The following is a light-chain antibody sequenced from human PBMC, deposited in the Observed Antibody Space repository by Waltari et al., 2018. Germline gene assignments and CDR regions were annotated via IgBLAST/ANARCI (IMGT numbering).Light chain of an antibody. CDR2: KAS. CDR1: QSISHW. Sequence: DIQMTQSPSTLSASVGDRVTFTCRASQSISHWLAWYQQKPGKAPKLLISKASSLEKEVPSRFSGSGSGTEFTLTITNLQPDDFATFYCQRYDGYPPTFGGGTKVEIK. V-gene: IGKV1-5*03. CDR3: QRYDGYPPT. J-gene: IGKJ4*01.